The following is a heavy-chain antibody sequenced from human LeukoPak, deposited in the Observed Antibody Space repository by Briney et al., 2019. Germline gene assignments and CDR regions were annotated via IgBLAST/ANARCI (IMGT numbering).Heavy chain of an antibody. D-gene: IGHD1-26*01. CDR1: GFTFSTCA. CDR3: AKTLGGIVGYLEY. J-gene: IGHJ4*02. V-gene: IGHV3-23*01. Sequence: GGSLTLSCAASGFTFSTCAMTWVRQAPGKGLQWVSSISGSGDKTYYAASVKGRFTISRDNSKNTVYLNMNGLRAEDTATYYCAKTLGGIVGYLEYWGQGTLVTVSS. CDR2: ISGSGDKT.